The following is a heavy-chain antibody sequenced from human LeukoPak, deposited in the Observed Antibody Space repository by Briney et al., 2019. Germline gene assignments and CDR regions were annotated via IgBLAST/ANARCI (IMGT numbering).Heavy chain of an antibody. CDR3: ARDRGVFSEFDY. Sequence: PGGSLRLSCAASGFTFSSYGVHWVRQAPGKGLEWVAVIWYDGSNKYYADSVKGRFTISRDNSKNTLYLQMNSLRAEDTAVYYCARDRGVFSEFDYWGQGTLVTVSS. V-gene: IGHV3-33*01. CDR1: GFTFSSYG. D-gene: IGHD3-10*01. CDR2: IWYDGSNK. J-gene: IGHJ4*02.